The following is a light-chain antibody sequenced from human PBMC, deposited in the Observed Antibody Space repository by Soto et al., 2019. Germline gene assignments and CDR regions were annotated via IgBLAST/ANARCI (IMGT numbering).Light chain of an antibody. J-gene: IGLJ1*01. V-gene: IGLV2-14*01. Sequence: QSVLTQPASVSGSPGQSITISCTGTSSDVGSYNYVSWHQQHPGQAPKLMIYQVTNRASGVPDRFSASKSGNTASLTISGLQAGDEADYYCSSYRSSSTYVFGTGTKVTVL. CDR2: QVT. CDR1: SSDVGSYNY. CDR3: SSYRSSSTYV.